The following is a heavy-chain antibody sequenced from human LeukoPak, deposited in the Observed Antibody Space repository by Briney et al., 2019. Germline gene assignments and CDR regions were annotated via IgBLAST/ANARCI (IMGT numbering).Heavy chain of an antibody. D-gene: IGHD6-13*01. CDR2: IYYSGST. CDR1: GGSISSGDYY. CDR3: ASRIAAAGTVWFDP. Sequence: SETLSLTCNVSGGSISSGDYYWGWIRQPTGKGLEWIGYIYYSGSTYYNPSLKIRVTISVDTSKNQFSLKLSSVTAADTAVYYCASRIAAAGTVWFDPWGQGTLVTVSS. V-gene: IGHV4-30-4*01. J-gene: IGHJ5*02.